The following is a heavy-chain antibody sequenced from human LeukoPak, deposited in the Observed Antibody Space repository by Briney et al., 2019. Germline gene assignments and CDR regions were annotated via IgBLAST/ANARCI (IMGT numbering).Heavy chain of an antibody. D-gene: IGHD5-12*01. V-gene: IGHV3-30-3*01. J-gene: IGHJ4*02. CDR2: ISYDRSNK. Sequence: GGSLRLFCTASRFTFSSYAVHGVRGARGRGGECVAVISYDRSNKYYADSLNERFTISRDNSKNTLYLQINRLRAEETDVYYCARGRGGYGKPQHYYFDYWGQGTLVTVSS. CDR1: RFTFSSYA. CDR3: ARGRGGYGKPQHYYFDY.